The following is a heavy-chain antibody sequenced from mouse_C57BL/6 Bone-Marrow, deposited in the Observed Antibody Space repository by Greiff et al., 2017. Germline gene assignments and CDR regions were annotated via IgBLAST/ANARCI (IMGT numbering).Heavy chain of an antibody. CDR3: ARGGWLRPAWFAY. J-gene: IGHJ3*01. CDR2: IYPGDGDT. Sequence: LVESGASVKISCKASGYAFSSSWMNWVKQRPGKGLEWIGRIYPGDGDTNYNGKFKGKATLTADKSSSTAYMQLSSLTSEDSAVYFCARGGWLRPAWFAYWGQGTLVTVSA. CDR1: GYAFSSSW. V-gene: IGHV1-82*01. D-gene: IGHD2-2*01.